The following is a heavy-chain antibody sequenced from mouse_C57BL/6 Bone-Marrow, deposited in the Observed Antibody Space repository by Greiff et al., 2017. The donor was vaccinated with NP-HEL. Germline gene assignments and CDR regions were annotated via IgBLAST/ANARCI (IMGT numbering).Heavy chain of an antibody. D-gene: IGHD1-1*01. CDR3: TTFYGSTWFAY. CDR1: GFNIKDDY. V-gene: IGHV14-4*01. J-gene: IGHJ3*01. Sequence: VQLQQSGAELVRPGASVKLSCTASGFNIKDDYMHWVKQRPEQGLEWIGWIDPENGDTEYASNFQGQAPIPAATSSNTAYLQLRSLTSEDTAVCYCTTFYGSTWFAYGGQGTLVTVSA. CDR2: IDPENGDT.